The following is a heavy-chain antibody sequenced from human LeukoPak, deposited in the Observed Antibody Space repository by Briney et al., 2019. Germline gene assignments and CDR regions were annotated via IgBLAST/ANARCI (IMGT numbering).Heavy chain of an antibody. CDR2: ISGSGGST. D-gene: IGHD6-19*01. J-gene: IGHJ4*02. V-gene: IGHV3-23*01. Sequence: GGSLRLSCAASGFTFSSYAMSWVRQAPGKGLEWVSAISGSGGSTYYADSVKGRFTISRDNSKNTLYLQMNSLRAEDTAVYYCAKDSTGSGRYYYFDYWGQGTLVTVSS. CDR3: AKDSTGSGRYYYFDY. CDR1: GFTFSSYA.